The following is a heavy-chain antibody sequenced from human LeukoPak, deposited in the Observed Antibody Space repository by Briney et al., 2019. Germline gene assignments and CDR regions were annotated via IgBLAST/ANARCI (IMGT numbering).Heavy chain of an antibody. CDR3: ARAAEASSWYSGSYYYYMDV. V-gene: IGHV1-69*05. D-gene: IGHD6-13*01. CDR2: IIPIFGTA. Sequence: SVKVSCKASGGTFSSYAISWVRQAPGQGLEWMGRIIPIFGTANYAQKFQGRVTITTDESTSTAYMELSSLRSEDTAVYYCARAAEASSWYSGSYYYYMDVWGKGTTVTVSS. J-gene: IGHJ6*03. CDR1: GGTFSSYA.